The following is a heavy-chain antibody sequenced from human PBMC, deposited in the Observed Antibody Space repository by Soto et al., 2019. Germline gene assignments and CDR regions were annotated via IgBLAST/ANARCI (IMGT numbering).Heavy chain of an antibody. D-gene: IGHD5-12*01. CDR3: ARPSGYDFYYYYYYMDV. Sequence: QVQLVQSGAEVKKPGASVKVSCTASGYTFTSYDINWVRQATGQGLEWMGWMNPNSGNTGYAQKFEGRVTMTRNTSISTAYMELSSLRSEDTAVYYCARPSGYDFYYYYYYMDVWGKGTTVTVSS. V-gene: IGHV1-8*01. CDR1: GYTFTSYD. CDR2: MNPNSGNT. J-gene: IGHJ6*03.